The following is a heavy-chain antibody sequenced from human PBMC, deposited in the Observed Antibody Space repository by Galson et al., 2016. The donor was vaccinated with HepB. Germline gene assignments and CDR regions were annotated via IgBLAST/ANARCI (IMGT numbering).Heavy chain of an antibody. V-gene: IGHV3-15*01. Sequence: SLRLSCAASGFTFSDAWMSWVRQGPGKGLEWIGRIKRQIEGGATDYAAPVKGRFTVSRDDSNEMLYLQMSSLRIEDTGVYYCVSGLGKTDLDFWGQGSLVTVSS. J-gene: IGHJ4*02. CDR1: GFTFSDAW. CDR3: VSGLGKTDLDF. CDR2: IKRQIEGGAT. D-gene: IGHD3-10*01.